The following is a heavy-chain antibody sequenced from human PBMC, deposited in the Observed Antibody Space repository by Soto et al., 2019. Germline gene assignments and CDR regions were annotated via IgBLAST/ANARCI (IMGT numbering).Heavy chain of an antibody. CDR3: AKRDAGTSFDY. Sequence: EVQLLESGGGLVQPGGSLRLSCAASGFTFSSYAMSWVRQAPGKGLEWVSVISGSGGSTYYADSVKGRFTISRDNSKNPLYLQMTSLRAEDTAVYYCAKRDAGTSFDYWGQGTLVTVSS. V-gene: IGHV3-23*01. CDR1: GFTFSSYA. J-gene: IGHJ4*02. D-gene: IGHD6-13*01. CDR2: ISGSGGST.